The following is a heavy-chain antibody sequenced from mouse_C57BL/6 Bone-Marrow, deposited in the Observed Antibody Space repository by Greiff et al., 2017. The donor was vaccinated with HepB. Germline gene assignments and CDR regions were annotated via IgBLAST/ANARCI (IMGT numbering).Heavy chain of an antibody. CDR3: AREFPYYYGSRYYYAMDY. CDR2: IDPSDSYT. D-gene: IGHD1-1*01. CDR1: GYTFTSYW. V-gene: IGHV1-69*01. J-gene: IGHJ4*01. Sequence: QVHVKQPGAELVMPGASVKLSCKASGYTFTSYWMHWVKQRPGQGLEWIGEIDPSDSYTNYNQKFKGKSTLTVDKSSSTAYMQLSSLTSEDSAVYYCAREFPYYYGSRYYYAMDYWGQGTSVTVSS.